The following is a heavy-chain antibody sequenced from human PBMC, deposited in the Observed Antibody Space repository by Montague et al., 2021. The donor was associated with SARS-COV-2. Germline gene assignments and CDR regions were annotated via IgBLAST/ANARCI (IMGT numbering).Heavy chain of an antibody. Sequence: SETLSLTCTVSGGSIRSSSYYWGWIRQPPGKGLEWIGNIYYSGSTYYNPSLKSRVTISVDTSKNQLSLKLTSVTASDTAVYYCAPGILELSEGEGGDYWGLGTLVTVSS. J-gene: IGHJ4*02. D-gene: IGHD3-3*01. V-gene: IGHV4-39*01. CDR2: IYYSGST. CDR3: APGILELSEGEGGDY. CDR1: GGSIRSSSYY.